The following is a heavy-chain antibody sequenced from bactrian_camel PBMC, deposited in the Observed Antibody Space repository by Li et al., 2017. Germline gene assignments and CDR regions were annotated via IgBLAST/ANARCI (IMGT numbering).Heavy chain of an antibody. D-gene: IGHD1*01. J-gene: IGHJ4*01. CDR3: ASKVGMCGPNWSKLRFDS. CDR1: GYTYSSYC. Sequence: HVQLVESGGGSVQAGGSLRLSCAASGYTYSSYCMGWFRQAPGKEREAVAGIWVSVGSTYYSDSVKGRFTVSRDNAKKTVYLQMTSLKPEDTALYYCASKVGMCGPNWSKLRFDSRGPGTQVTVS. V-gene: IGHV3-3*01. CDR2: IWVSVGST.